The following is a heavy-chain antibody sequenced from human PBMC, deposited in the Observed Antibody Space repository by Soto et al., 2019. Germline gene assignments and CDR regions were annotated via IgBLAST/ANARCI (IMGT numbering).Heavy chain of an antibody. D-gene: IGHD3-10*01. V-gene: IGHV1-8*01. CDR2: MNPNSGNT. J-gene: IGHJ4*02. CDR3: AKARLTMVRGVIITLRGPYDY. CDR1: GYTFPSYD. Sequence: ASVKVSCKASGYTFPSYDINWVRQATGQGLEWMGWMNPNSGNTGYAQKFQGRVTMTRNTSISTAYMELSSLRSEDTAVYYCAKARLTMVRGVIITLRGPYDYWGQGTLVTVSS.